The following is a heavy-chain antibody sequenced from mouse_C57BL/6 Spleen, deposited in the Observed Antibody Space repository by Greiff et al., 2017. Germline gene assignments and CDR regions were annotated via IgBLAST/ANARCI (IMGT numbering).Heavy chain of an antibody. V-gene: IGHV8-8*01. D-gene: IGHD1-1*01. CDR3: AQMNYYGSRAMDY. J-gene: IGHJ4*01. CDR2: IWWDDDK. CDR1: GFSLSTFGMG. Sequence: QVTLKVSGPGILQPSQTLSLTCSFSGFSLSTFGMGVGWIRQPSGKGLVWLAHIWWDDDKYYNPALKSRLTISKDTSKNQVFLKNANVDTADTATYDLAQMNYYGSRAMDYWGQGTSVTVSS.